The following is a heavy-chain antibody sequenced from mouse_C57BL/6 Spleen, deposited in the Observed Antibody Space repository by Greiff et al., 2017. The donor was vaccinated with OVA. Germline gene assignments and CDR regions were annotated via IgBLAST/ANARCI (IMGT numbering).Heavy chain of an antibody. CDR1: GYTFTDYE. CDR3: TRSLITTPMDY. Sequence: QVQLQQSGAELVRPGASVTLSCKASGYTFTDYEMHWVKQTPVHGLEWIGAIDPETGGTAYNQKFKGKAILTADKSSSTAYMELRSLTSEDSAVYYCTRSLITTPMDYWGQGTSVTVSS. D-gene: IGHD1-1*01. V-gene: IGHV1-15*01. CDR2: IDPETGGT. J-gene: IGHJ4*01.